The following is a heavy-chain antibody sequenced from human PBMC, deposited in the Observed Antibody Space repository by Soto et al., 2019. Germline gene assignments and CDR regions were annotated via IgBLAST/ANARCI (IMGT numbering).Heavy chain of an antibody. V-gene: IGHV3-23*01. D-gene: IGHD6-13*01. Sequence: GGSLRLSCAASGFTFSSYAMSWVRQAPGKGLEWVSAISGSGGSTYYADSVKGRFTISRDNSKNTLYLQMNSLRSEDTAVYYCARDLLAAAGPHEAFDIWGQGTMVTVSS. CDR3: ARDLLAAAGPHEAFDI. CDR1: GFTFSSYA. CDR2: ISGSGGST. J-gene: IGHJ3*02.